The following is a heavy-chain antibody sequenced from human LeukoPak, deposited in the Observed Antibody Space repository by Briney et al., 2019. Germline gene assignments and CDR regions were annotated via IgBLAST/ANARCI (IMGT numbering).Heavy chain of an antibody. Sequence: SETLSLTCTVSGGSISNDYWSWLRQPPGKGLEGIGYIYYSGSTNYNPSLESRVSISVDMSKNQFSLKLTSVTAADTAVYYCAKFAAAAAHFDYWGQGTMVTVSS. D-gene: IGHD6-13*01. CDR2: IYYSGST. J-gene: IGHJ4*02. V-gene: IGHV4-59*08. CDR1: GGSISNDY. CDR3: AKFAAAAAHFDY.